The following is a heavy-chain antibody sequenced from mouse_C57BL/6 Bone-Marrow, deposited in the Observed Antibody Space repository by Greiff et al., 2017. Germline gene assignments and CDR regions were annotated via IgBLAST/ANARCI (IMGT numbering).Heavy chain of an antibody. CDR3: ARYDYDGSSSLFAY. Sequence: EVKLMESGGGLVQPGGSLSLSCAASGFTFTDYYMSWVRQPPGKALEWLGFIRNKANGYTTEYSASVKGRFTISRDNSQSILYLQMNALRAEDSATFYCARYDYDGSSSLFAYWGQGTLVTVSA. D-gene: IGHD1-1*01. CDR1: GFTFTDYY. J-gene: IGHJ3*01. CDR2: IRNKANGYTT. V-gene: IGHV7-3*01.